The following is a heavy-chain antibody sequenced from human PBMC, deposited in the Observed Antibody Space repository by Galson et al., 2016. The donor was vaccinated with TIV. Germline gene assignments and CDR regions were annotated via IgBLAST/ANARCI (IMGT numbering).Heavy chain of an antibody. J-gene: IGHJ3*02. CDR2: IYYSGTT. D-gene: IGHD2-8*02. Sequence: LSLTCTVSNGSINTYYWSWIRQPPGKGLEWIGYIYYSGTTNYNPSLKSRATISVDTSKNQFSLKLSSVTAADTAVYYCGGAAPGTVDIWGQGTMAIVSS. CDR1: NGSINTYY. V-gene: IGHV4-59*08. CDR3: GGAAPGTVDI.